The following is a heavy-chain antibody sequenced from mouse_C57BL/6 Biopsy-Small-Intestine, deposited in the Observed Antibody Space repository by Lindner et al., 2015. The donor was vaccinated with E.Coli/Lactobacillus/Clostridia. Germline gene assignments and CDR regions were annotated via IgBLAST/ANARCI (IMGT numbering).Heavy chain of an antibody. Sequence: VQMQESGPELVKPGASVKISCKASGYSFASYYIHWVEQRPGQGLEWIGWIYPGSGDTKYNERFKGKATLTADTSSSTAYMQLSSLTSEDSAVYYCAKITTVVGYFDYWGQGTTLTVSS. J-gene: IGHJ2*01. CDR2: IYPGSGDT. V-gene: IGHV1-66*01. CDR3: AKITTVVGYFDY. D-gene: IGHD1-1*01. CDR1: GYSFASYY.